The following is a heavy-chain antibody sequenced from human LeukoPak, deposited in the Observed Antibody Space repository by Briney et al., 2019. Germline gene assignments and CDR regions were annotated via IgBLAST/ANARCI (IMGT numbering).Heavy chain of an antibody. CDR2: IGWNSGSI. J-gene: IGHJ3*02. D-gene: IGHD6-19*01. Sequence: GGSLRLSCAASGFTFDDYAMHWVRQAPGKGLEWVSGIGWNSGSIGYADSVKGRFTISRDNAKNSLYLQMNSLRAEDTALYYCAKFSRYSSGWSAGAFDIWGQGTMVTVSS. CDR1: GFTFDDYA. CDR3: AKFSRYSSGWSAGAFDI. V-gene: IGHV3-9*01.